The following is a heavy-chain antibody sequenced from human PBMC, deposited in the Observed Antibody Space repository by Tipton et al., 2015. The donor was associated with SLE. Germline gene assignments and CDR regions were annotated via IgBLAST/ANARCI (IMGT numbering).Heavy chain of an antibody. CDR3: ARVLGNGQWADI. D-gene: IGHD1-26*01. CDR1: GGSISSGNYY. V-gene: IGHV4-61*09. J-gene: IGHJ3*02. Sequence: TLSLTCTVSGGSISSGNYYWSWIRQPAGKGLEWIGYIYTSGSTNYNPSLKSRVTMSVDTSKNQFSLQLSSVTAADTAVYYCARVLGNGQWADIWGQGTMVTVSS. CDR2: IYTSGST.